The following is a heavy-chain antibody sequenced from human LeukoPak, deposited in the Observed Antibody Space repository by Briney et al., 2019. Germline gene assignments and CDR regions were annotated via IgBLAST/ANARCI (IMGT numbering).Heavy chain of an antibody. V-gene: IGHV5-51*01. D-gene: IGHD3-22*01. CDR3: TRRSRYSYDSSGNGNWFDP. CDR2: IYVGDSDT. CDR1: GYSFTSYW. J-gene: IGHJ5*02. Sequence: GESLKISCKGSGYSFTSYWIGWVRQMPGKGLAWMGIIYVGDSDTRYNPSFQGQVTISADKSTNTAYLQWSSLKASDTAMYYCTRRSRYSYDSSGNGNWFDPWGQGTLVTVSS.